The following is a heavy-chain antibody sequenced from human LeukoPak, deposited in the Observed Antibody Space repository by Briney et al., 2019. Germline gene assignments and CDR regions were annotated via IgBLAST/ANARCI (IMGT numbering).Heavy chain of an antibody. Sequence: GRSLRLSCAASGFTLSSYAMHWVRQAPGKGLEWVAVISYDGSNKYYADSVKGRFTISRDNSKNTLYLQMNSLRAEDTAVYYCARDAALVLYYYDSSGYYDYWGQGTLVTVSS. CDR2: ISYDGSNK. V-gene: IGHV3-30*04. D-gene: IGHD3-22*01. CDR1: GFTLSSYA. CDR3: ARDAALVLYYYDSSGYYDY. J-gene: IGHJ4*02.